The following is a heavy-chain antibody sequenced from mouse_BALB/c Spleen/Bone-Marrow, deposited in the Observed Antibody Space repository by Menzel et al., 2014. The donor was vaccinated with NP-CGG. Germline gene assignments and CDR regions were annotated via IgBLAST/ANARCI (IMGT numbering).Heavy chain of an antibody. CDR1: GYTFTSYY. V-gene: IGHV1S81*02. CDR3: ARGGYDGAWFAY. CDR2: INPSNGGT. D-gene: IGHD2-14*01. Sequence: QVQLQQPGAELVKPGASVKLSCKASGYTFTSYYMYWVKQRPGQGLEWIGEINPSNGGTNYNEKFKGKATLTADKSSKQAFMEVSSLTSEDSAVYFFARGGYDGAWFAYWGQGTLVTVSA. J-gene: IGHJ3*01.